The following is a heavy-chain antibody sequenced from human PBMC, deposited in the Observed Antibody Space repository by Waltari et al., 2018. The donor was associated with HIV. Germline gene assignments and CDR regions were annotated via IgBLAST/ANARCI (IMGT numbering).Heavy chain of an antibody. CDR1: GSTFDDSP. CDR2: ISWNSGIT. V-gene: IGHV3-9*01. CDR3: AKGGSHLTIFEAWFDS. Sequence: EVQLVESGGGLVQPVRSLRLSCVASGSTFDDSPMHWVRQSTVKGLEWVSGISWNSGITDYGDSVKGRFTISRDNAKNSLYLQMNSLTVEDTAFYYCAKGGSHLTIFEAWFDSWGQGTLVTVSS. J-gene: IGHJ5*01. D-gene: IGHD3-3*01.